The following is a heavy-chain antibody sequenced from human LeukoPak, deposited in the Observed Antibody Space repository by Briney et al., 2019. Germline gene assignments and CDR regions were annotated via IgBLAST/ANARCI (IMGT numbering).Heavy chain of an antibody. Sequence: PSETLSLTCTVSGGSISSGGYYWSWLRQHPGKGLEWIGYIYYSGSTYYNPSLKSRVTISVDTSKNQFSLKLSSVTAADTAVYYCARDLGDYDGYFDYWGQGTLVTVSS. CDR3: ARDLGDYDGYFDY. CDR1: GGSISSGGYY. D-gene: IGHD4-17*01. V-gene: IGHV4-31*03. J-gene: IGHJ4*02. CDR2: IYYSGST.